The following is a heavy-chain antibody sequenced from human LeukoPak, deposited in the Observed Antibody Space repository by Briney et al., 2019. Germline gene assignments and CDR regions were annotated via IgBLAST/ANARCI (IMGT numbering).Heavy chain of an antibody. D-gene: IGHD3-10*01. CDR1: GYTFTSYY. J-gene: IGHJ3*02. CDR2: INPSGGST. CDR3: ASLYGSGNAFDI. V-gene: IGHV1-46*01. Sequence: GASVKVSCKASGYTFTSYYMHWVRQAPGQGLEWMGIINPSGGSTSYAQKLQGRVTMTTDTSTSTAYMELRSLRSDDTAVYYCASLYGSGNAFDIWGQGTMVTVSS.